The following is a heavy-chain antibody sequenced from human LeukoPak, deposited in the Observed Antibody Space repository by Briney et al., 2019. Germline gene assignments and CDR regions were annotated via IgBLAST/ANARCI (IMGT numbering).Heavy chain of an antibody. Sequence: SETLSLTCAVYGGSFSGYYWSWIRQPPGKGLEWIGEINHSGSTNYNPSLKSRVTISVDTSKNQFSLKLSSVTAADTAVYYCASQSSPGTMDVWGQGTTVTVSS. V-gene: IGHV4-34*01. D-gene: IGHD2-2*01. J-gene: IGHJ6*02. CDR2: INHSGST. CDR1: GGSFSGYY. CDR3: ASQSSPGTMDV.